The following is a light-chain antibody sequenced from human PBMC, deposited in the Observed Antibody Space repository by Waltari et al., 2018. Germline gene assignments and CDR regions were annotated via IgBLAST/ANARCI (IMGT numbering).Light chain of an antibody. CDR2: GAS. V-gene: IGKV3-20*01. CDR1: QSVSSY. CDR3: QQYGSSPTT. J-gene: IGKJ5*01. Sequence: EIVLTQSPGTLSLSPGERATLSCRASQSVSSYLAWYQQKSGQAPRPLIYGASNRAAGIPDRFSGSGSGTDFTLIINRLESEDFGVYFCQQYGSSPTTFGQGTRLEIK.